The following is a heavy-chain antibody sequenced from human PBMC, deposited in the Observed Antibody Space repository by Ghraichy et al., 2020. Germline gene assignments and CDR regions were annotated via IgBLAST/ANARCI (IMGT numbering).Heavy chain of an antibody. V-gene: IGHV3-74*01. CDR3: MRDWRHYGMDV. CDR2: INGEGSSR. Sequence: GGSLRLSCAASGFTLSNFWVHWVRQVPGKGLVWVSRINGEGSSRSYADSVRGRFSISRDNAKNTVSLQMNSLRAEDTALYYCMRDWRHYGMDVWGQGTTVTASS. D-gene: IGHD3-3*01. CDR1: GFTLSNFW. J-gene: IGHJ6*02.